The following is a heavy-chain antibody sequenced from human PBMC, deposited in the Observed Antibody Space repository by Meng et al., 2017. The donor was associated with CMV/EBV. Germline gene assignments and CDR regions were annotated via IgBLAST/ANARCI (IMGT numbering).Heavy chain of an antibody. Sequence: GGSLRLSCAASGFTFDDYAMHWVRQTPGKGLEWVSGISWNRGSIDYADSVKDRFTISRDNAKSSLYLQMNSLRAEDTVLYYCAKESYFDILTGPIEYWGRGTLVTVSS. CDR2: ISWNRGSI. CDR3: AKESYFDILTGPIEY. D-gene: IGHD3-9*01. CDR1: GFTFDDYA. V-gene: IGHV3-9*01. J-gene: IGHJ2*01.